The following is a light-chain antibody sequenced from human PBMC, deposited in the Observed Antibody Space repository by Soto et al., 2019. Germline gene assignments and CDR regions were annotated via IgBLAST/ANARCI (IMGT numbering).Light chain of an antibody. CDR1: QDIASY. CDR3: QQLNVNLL. V-gene: IGKV1-9*01. CDR2: AAS. J-gene: IGKJ2*01. Sequence: IQLTQSPSSLSASIGDRVTITCRASQDIASYLAWYQQKPGNAPKLLIYAASTLHGGVPSRFSGSGSGTDFTLTISSLQPEDFVTYYCQQLNVNLLFGQGTKLEIK.